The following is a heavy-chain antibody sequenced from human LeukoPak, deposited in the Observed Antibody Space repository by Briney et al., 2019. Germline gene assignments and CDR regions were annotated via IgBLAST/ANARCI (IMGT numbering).Heavy chain of an antibody. CDR3: AGWRIYSDAFHI. Sequence: GGSLRLSCAASGFTFSNYWMSWVRQAPGKGLEWVANIKQDGSEKYYVDSVKGRFTISRDNAKNSLYLQMISLRAGDTAVYYCAGWRIYSDAFHIWGQGTMVTVSS. D-gene: IGHD2-8*02. CDR2: IKQDGSEK. V-gene: IGHV3-7*01. J-gene: IGHJ3*02. CDR1: GFTFSNYW.